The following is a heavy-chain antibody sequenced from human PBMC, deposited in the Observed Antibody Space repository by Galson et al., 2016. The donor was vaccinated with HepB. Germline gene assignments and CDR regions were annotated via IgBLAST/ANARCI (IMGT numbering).Heavy chain of an antibody. CDR2: ISHAGST. Sequence: SETLSLTCVVYGEPFSHYDWSWIRQPPGKGLEWVGEISHAGSTNYNPSLKSRVTISVDTSKSHFSLELNSVSAADTAIYYCARSIYGANTAWGQGTLVTVSS. V-gene: IGHV4-34*01. CDR1: GEPFSHYD. D-gene: IGHD4-23*01. CDR3: ARSIYGANTA. J-gene: IGHJ5*02.